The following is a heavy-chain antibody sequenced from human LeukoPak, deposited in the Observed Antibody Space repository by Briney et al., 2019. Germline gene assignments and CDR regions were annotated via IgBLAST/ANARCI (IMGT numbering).Heavy chain of an antibody. CDR1: GFTFSENW. CDR3: AREEHRLAEAGTSAFDL. J-gene: IGHJ3*01. V-gene: IGHV3-74*01. Sequence: PGGSLRLSCVASGFTFSENWMHWVRQAPGKGLAWVSHINRDGGLTNYADSVKGRFTISRDNARNTVYLQMSRLRGEDTAIYFCAREEHRLAEAGTSAFDLGGQGTLVTVSP. D-gene: IGHD6-13*01. CDR2: INRDGGLT.